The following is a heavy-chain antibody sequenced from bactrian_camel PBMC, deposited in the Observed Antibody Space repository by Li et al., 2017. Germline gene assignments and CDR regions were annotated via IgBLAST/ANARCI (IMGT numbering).Heavy chain of an antibody. J-gene: IGHJ4*01. CDR2: SYIGGRRT. V-gene: IGHV3S33*01. D-gene: IGHD2*01. CDR3: AASANFKCFTTTQTLAAEDYTY. Sequence: HVQLVESGGGSVQAGGSLRLSCEASVTIHNNYCVAWFRQAPGKEREGVVYSYIGGRRTVEIDSAKGRFFISQDIAKNTLYLQMNSLKPEDTAMYYCAASANFKCFTTTQTLAAEDYTYWGQGTQVTVS. CDR1: VTIHNNYC.